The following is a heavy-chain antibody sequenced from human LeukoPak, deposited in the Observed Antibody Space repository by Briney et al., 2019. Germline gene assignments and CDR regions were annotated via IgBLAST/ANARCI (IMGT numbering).Heavy chain of an antibody. D-gene: IGHD3-22*01. CDR2: IYYSGSS. CDR3: ARRRYYDSTGFLD. CDR1: GDSISSSSYY. Sequence: SETLSLTCTVSGDSISSSSYYWGCVRQPPGKGLEWIGYIYYSGSSYYSPSLKSRVTLSLDTSKNQFHLQVRSVTAADTAVYYCARRRYYDSTGFLDWGQGSLVSVSS. J-gene: IGHJ1*01. V-gene: IGHV4-39*01.